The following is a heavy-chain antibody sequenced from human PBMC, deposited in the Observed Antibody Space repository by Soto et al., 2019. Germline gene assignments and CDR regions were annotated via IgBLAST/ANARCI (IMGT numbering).Heavy chain of an antibody. Sequence: QVQLVQSGAEVKKPGSSVKVACKASGGIFSNYVLNWVRQAPGQGLEWMGGIIPIFGTGNYGQKFQGRVTITADESTTTASMELRGLRSEDTAVYYCARRYYNSSGYFDYWGQGTLVTVSS. CDR3: ARRYYNSSGYFDY. CDR2: IIPIFGTG. J-gene: IGHJ4*02. D-gene: IGHD3-22*01. V-gene: IGHV1-69*01. CDR1: GGIFSNYV.